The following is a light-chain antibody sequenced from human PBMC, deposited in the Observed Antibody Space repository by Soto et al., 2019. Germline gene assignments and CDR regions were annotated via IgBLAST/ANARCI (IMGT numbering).Light chain of an antibody. CDR1: QGISSA. J-gene: IGKJ4*01. CDR3: QQFNSYPLT. CDR2: DAS. Sequence: AIQLTQSPSSLSASVGDRVTITCRASQGISSALAWYQHKSGKAPKLLIYDASSLESGVPSRFSGSGSGTDFTLTISSLQAEVFETYYCQQFNSYPLTFGGGTKVEIK. V-gene: IGKV1-13*02.